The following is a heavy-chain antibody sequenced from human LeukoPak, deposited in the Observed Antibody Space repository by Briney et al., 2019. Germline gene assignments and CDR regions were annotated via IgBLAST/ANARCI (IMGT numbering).Heavy chain of an antibody. D-gene: IGHD3/OR15-3a*01. V-gene: IGHV4-59*11. CDR1: GVSIRSHY. CDR2: VYYSGST. Sequence: SETLSLTCTVSGVSIRSHYLSWIRQPPGKGLEWIGDVYYSGSTNYNPSLKSRVTISVDTSKHQFSLKLSSVPAADTAVYYCARVGPTDYYFDYWGQGTLVTVSS. CDR3: ARVGPTDYYFDY. J-gene: IGHJ4*02.